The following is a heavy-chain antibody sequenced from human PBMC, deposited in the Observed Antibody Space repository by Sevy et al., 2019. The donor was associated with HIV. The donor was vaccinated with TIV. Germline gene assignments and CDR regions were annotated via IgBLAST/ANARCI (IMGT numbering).Heavy chain of an antibody. V-gene: IGHV3-15*07. J-gene: IGHJ4*02. CDR2: IKSITDGGAA. CDR3: STDDLISY. CDR1: GFDFANAW. Sequence: GGSLRLSCTASGFDFANAWMSWVRQAPGKGLEWVGHIKSITDGGAADYAAPVKGRFTISRHDSKNTLYLHMNSLKAEDTAVYYCSTDDLISYWGQGTLVTVSS.